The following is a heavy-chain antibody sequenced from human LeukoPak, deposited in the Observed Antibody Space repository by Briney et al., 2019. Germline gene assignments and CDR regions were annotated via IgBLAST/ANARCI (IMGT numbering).Heavy chain of an antibody. J-gene: IGHJ6*02. CDR3: AREGSGPSPLPDV. CDR1: GGSITSYY. CDR2: IYYNGST. D-gene: IGHD3-10*01. Sequence: PSETLSLTCTVSGGSITSYYWSWIRQPPEKGLEWIGYIYYNGSTNYNPSLKGRVTILVDTSKNQFSLKLSSVTAADTAVYYCAREGSGPSPLPDVWGQGTTVTVSS. V-gene: IGHV4-59*01.